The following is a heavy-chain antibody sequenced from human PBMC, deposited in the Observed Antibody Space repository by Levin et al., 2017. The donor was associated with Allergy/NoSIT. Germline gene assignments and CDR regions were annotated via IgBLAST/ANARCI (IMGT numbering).Heavy chain of an antibody. Sequence: GASVKVSCKASGYTFTSYGISWVRQAPGQGLEWMGWISTYNGNTNYAQKLQGRVTMTTDTSTTTAYMDLRSLRSDDSAIYYCARDWGSYCSSTNCFGGAYDYWGQGTLVIVSS. CDR1: GYTFTSYG. V-gene: IGHV1-18*04. CDR2: ISTYNGNT. CDR3: ARDWGSYCSSTNCFGGAYDY. D-gene: IGHD2-2*01. J-gene: IGHJ4*02.